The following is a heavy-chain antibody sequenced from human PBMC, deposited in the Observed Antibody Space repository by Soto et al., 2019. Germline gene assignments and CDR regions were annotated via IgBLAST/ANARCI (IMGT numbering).Heavy chain of an antibody. CDR3: ARRAMVRGEDGMDV. CDR2: IGTAGDT. CDR1: GFTFSSYD. V-gene: IGHV3-13*01. Sequence: EVQLVESGGGLVQPGGSLRLSCAASGFTFSSYDMHWVRQATGKGLEWVSAIGTAGDTYYPGSVKGRFTISRENAKNSLYLQMNSLRAGDTAVYYCARRAMVRGEDGMDVWGQGTTVTVSS. J-gene: IGHJ6*02. D-gene: IGHD3-10*01.